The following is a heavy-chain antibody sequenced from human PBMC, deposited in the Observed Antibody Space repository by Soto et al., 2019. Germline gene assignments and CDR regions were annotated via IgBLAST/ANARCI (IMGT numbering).Heavy chain of an antibody. Sequence: QVQLVQSGAEVKKPGSSVKVSCKASGGTFSSYTITWVRQAPGQGLEWLGRIIPIFGVTNYAQKFQDRVTITADRSTTTAYMELSRLRSEDTAVYYCVRDLESTTQTLGCGDSWGQGTLVTVSS. CDR1: GGTFSSYT. CDR3: VRDLESTTQTLGCGDS. V-gene: IGHV1-69*08. J-gene: IGHJ4*02. D-gene: IGHD1-1*01. CDR2: IIPIFGVT.